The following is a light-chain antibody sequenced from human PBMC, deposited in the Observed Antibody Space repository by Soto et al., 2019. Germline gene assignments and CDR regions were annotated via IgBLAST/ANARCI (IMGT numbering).Light chain of an antibody. Sequence: QPVLTQSPSASASLGASVKLTCTLSSGHSSYAIAWHQQQPDKGPRYLMKLNSDGSHSKVDGIPDRFSGSSSGAERYLIISSLQSEDEADYYCQTWGTGIQVFGGGTKVTVL. CDR2: LNSDGSH. J-gene: IGLJ2*01. CDR1: SGHSSYA. V-gene: IGLV4-69*01. CDR3: QTWGTGIQV.